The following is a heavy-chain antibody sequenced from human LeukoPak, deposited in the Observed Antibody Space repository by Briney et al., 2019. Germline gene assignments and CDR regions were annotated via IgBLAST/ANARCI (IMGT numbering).Heavy chain of an antibody. CDR2: IGTSSTTI. J-gene: IGHJ6*03. Sequence: GGSLRLSCAASGFTFSSYTMNWVRQPPGKGLEWVSNIGTSSTTIYYADSVKVRFTISRDNAKNSLYLQMNSLRADDTAVYYCARFAAGGSYYYYMDVWGKGTTVTVS. CDR1: GFTFSSYT. V-gene: IGHV3-48*01. D-gene: IGHD6-25*01. CDR3: ARFAAGGSYYYYMDV.